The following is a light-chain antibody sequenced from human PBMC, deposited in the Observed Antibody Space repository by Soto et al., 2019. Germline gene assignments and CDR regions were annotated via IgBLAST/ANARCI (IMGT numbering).Light chain of an antibody. J-gene: IGKJ5*01. Sequence: EIVMTQSPATLSVSPGETATLSCRASHSVSYDLAWYQQKPGQSPRLLIFGASSRATGIPARFSGSGSGTEFTLTITSLQSEDFAVYYCQQYNKWPPITLGQGTRLE. CDR1: HSVSYD. V-gene: IGKV3-15*01. CDR3: QQYNKWPPIT. CDR2: GAS.